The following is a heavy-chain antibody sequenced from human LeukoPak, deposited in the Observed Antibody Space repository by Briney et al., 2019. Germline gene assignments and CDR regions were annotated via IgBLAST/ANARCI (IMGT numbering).Heavy chain of an antibody. CDR1: GFTFNKYW. Sequence: TGGSLRLSCAASGFTFNKYWMSWVRQAPGKGLEWVANIKQDGSEKSYAESVKGRFTISRDNAKNSLYLQMNSLRAEDTAVYYCAREDYDDMTGLSGDAFDFWGQGTMVTVSS. V-gene: IGHV3-7*01. CDR2: IKQDGSEK. D-gene: IGHD3-9*01. CDR3: AREDYDDMTGLSGDAFDF. J-gene: IGHJ3*01.